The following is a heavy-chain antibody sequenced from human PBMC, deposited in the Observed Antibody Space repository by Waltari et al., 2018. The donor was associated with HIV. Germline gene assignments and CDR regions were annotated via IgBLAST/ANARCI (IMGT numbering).Heavy chain of an antibody. Sequence: QVQLQVSGPGLVKPSETLSLTCTVSGDSISSYYWTWIRRPAGKGLEWIGRIFTSGSTSYNPSLKSRVTMSLDTSKNQFSLKLTSVTAADTAVYYCAREEYYDILTGPPYGLDVWGQGTTVTVSS. J-gene: IGHJ6*02. CDR3: AREEYYDILTGPPYGLDV. V-gene: IGHV4-4*07. CDR2: IFTSGST. CDR1: GDSISSYY. D-gene: IGHD3-9*01.